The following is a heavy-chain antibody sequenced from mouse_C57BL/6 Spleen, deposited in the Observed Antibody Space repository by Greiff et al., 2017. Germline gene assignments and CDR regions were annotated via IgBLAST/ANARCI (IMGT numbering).Heavy chain of an antibody. D-gene: IGHD1-1*01. CDR3: ARSYYYGSSYWYFDV. Sequence: EVQLQQSGPELVKPGASVKISCKASGYTFTDYYMNWVKPSHGKSLEWIGDITPNNGGTSYNQKFKGKATLTVEKSSSPAYMGLRSLTSEDSAVYYCARSYYYGSSYWYFDVWGTGTTVTVSS. J-gene: IGHJ1*03. CDR1: GYTFTDYY. V-gene: IGHV1-26*01. CDR2: ITPNNGGT.